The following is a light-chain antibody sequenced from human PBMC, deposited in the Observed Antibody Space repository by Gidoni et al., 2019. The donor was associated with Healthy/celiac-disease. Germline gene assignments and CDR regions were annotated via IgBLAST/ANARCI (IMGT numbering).Light chain of an antibody. V-gene: IGKV3-15*01. CDR1: QSVSSN. J-gene: IGKJ1*01. CDR3: QQYNNWPRTT. CDR2: GAS. Sequence: EIVMTQSPATLYVSPGERATLSCRASQSVSSNLAWYQQKPGQAPRLLIYGASTRATVIPARFSGSGSGTEFTLTISSLQSEDFAVYYCQQYNNWPRTTFGQGTKVEIK.